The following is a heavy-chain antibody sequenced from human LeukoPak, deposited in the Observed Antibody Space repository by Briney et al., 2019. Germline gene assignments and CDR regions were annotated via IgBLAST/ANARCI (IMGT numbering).Heavy chain of an antibody. V-gene: IGHV5-51*01. CDR3: ARQGYCSSTSCLDLFIDY. Sequence: NRGGSLQISCQGSGSHFTSYWIGWGRQVPGKGLEWMGIIYPGDSDTRYSPSFQGQVTISADKSISTAYLQWSSLKASDTAMYYCARQGYCSSTSCLDLFIDYWGQGTLVTVSS. CDR1: GSHFTSYW. CDR2: IYPGDSDT. J-gene: IGHJ4*02. D-gene: IGHD2-2*01.